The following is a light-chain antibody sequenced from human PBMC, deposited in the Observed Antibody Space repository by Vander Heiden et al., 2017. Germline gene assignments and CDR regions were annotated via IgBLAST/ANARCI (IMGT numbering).Light chain of an antibody. Sequence: SVLTQPASASRPPGQTSSGTSTGNTTTLGARYDAHWSPQLPGTDPKLLIYADTNRPAGVPDRFAGYKAGTAASLAITGLEADDEADYYCQSFDSSLSGWVFGGGTKLAVL. CDR2: ADT. CDR1: TTTLGARYD. V-gene: IGLV1-40*01. CDR3: QSFDSSLSGWV. J-gene: IGLJ3*02.